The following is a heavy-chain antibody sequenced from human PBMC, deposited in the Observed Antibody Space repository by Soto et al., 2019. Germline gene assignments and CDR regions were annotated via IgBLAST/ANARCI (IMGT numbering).Heavy chain of an antibody. CDR2: ISPKSAGT. V-gene: IGHV1-2*02. CDR3: ARPPGYISDWYYFDL. CDR1: GYSFIDYY. J-gene: IGHJ4*02. D-gene: IGHD3-9*01. Sequence: QVQLVQSGAEVKKPGASVKVYCEASGYSFIDYYIHWVRQAPGQGFEWMGRISPKSAGTDYAKKFEDRVTLTWDTSLNTAYMELSSLKSDDTAVYYCARPPGYISDWYYFDLWGQGTRVTVSS.